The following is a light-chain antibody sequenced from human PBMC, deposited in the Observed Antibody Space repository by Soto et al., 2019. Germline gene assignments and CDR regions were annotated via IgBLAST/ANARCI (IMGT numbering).Light chain of an antibody. CDR2: EVN. J-gene: IGLJ1*01. CDR3: SSYAGSNNFGV. Sequence: QSALTQPPSASWSPGQSVTISCTGTSSDVGAYNYVSWYQQHPGKAPNLMIYEVNKRPSGVPDRFSGSKSGNTASLTVSGLQAEDEADYYCSSYAGSNNFGVFGTGTKVTVL. V-gene: IGLV2-8*01. CDR1: SSDVGAYNY.